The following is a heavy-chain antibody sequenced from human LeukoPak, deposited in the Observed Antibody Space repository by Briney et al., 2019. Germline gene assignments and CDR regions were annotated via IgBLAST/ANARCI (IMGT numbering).Heavy chain of an antibody. CDR2: INHSGST. CDR1: GGSFSGYY. V-gene: IGHV4-34*01. Sequence: SETLSLTCAVYGGSFSGYYWSWIRQPPGKGLEWIGEINHSGSTNYNPSLKSRVTISVDTSKNQFSLKLSSVTAADTAVDYCARGRRTYCFDVWGKGTPVTVSS. D-gene: IGHD2-15*01. J-gene: IGHJ6*04. CDR3: ARGRRTYCFDV.